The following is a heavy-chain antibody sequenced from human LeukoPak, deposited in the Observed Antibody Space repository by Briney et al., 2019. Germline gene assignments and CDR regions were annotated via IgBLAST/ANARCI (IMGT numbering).Heavy chain of an antibody. V-gene: IGHV3-53*01. CDR2: IYTDGGT. D-gene: IGHD6-25*01. CDR1: GFTVNNNY. J-gene: IGHJ4*02. CDR3: ASPLSIAAGGVTDY. Sequence: GGSLRLSCAASGFTVNNNYMSWVRQAPGKGLEWVSIIYTDGGTYYADSVKGRFTISRDNSKNTLYLQMNSLRAEDTAVYYCASPLSIAAGGVTDYWGQGTLVTVSS.